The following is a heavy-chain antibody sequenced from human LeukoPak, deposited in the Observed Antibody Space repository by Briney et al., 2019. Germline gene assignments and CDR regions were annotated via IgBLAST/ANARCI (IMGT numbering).Heavy chain of an antibody. V-gene: IGHV1-46*01. J-gene: IGHJ6*02. CDR2: INPSGGST. CDR1: GYTSTSYY. CDR3: AREKALDSSSLTVTESYYYYGMDV. Sequence: GASVKVSCKASGYTSTSYYMHWVRQAPGQGLEWMGIINPSGGSTSYAQKFQGRVTMTRDTSTSTVYMELSSLRSEDTAVYYCAREKALDSSSLTVTESYYYYGMDVWGQGTTVTVSS. D-gene: IGHD6-6*01.